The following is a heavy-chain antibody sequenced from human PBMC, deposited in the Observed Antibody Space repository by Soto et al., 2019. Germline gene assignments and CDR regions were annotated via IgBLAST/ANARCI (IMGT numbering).Heavy chain of an antibody. D-gene: IGHD3-22*01. Sequence: QVQLVHSGTEVQKPGSSVKVSCKASGGTFSSYAISWVRQAPGQGLEWTGEIIPIFGTANYAQKFQGRVTITADESTSTAYMELSSLRSEDTAVYYCARDRGPSSGYYPYWFDPWGQGTLVTVSS. CDR1: GGTFSSYA. CDR2: IIPIFGTA. CDR3: ARDRGPSSGYYPYWFDP. V-gene: IGHV1-69*12. J-gene: IGHJ5*02.